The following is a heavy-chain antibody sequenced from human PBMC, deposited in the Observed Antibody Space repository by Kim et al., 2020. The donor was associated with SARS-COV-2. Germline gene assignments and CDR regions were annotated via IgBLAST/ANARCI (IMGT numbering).Heavy chain of an antibody. CDR2: INHSGST. CDR1: GGSFSGYY. Sequence: SETLSLTCAVYGGSFSGYYWSWIRQPPGKGLEWIGEINHSGSTNYNPSLKSRVTISVDTSKNQFSLKLSSVTAADTAVYYCARGRTGPTYSSSWYDRQYYFDYWGQGTLVTVSS. CDR3: ARGRTGPTYSSSWYDRQYYFDY. V-gene: IGHV4-34*01. J-gene: IGHJ4*02. D-gene: IGHD6-13*01.